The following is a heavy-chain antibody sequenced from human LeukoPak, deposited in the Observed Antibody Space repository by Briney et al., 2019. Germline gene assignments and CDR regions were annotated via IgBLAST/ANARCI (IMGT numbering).Heavy chain of an antibody. Sequence: GGSLRLSCAASGFTFSSYGMHWVRQAPGKGLEWVAFIRYDGSNKYYADSVKGRFTISRDNSKNTLYLQMNSLRVEDMAVYYRARDRNSMMRAWFDPWGQGTLVTVSS. V-gene: IGHV3-30*02. CDR3: ARDRNSMMRAWFDP. D-gene: IGHD2/OR15-2a*01. CDR2: IRYDGSNK. J-gene: IGHJ5*02. CDR1: GFTFSSYG.